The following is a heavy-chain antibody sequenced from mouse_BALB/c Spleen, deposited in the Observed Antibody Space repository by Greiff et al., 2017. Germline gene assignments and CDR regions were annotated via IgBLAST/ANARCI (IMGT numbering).Heavy chain of an antibody. V-gene: IGHV5-17*02. CDR1: GFTFSSFG. J-gene: IGHJ4*01. CDR2: ISSGSSTI. CDR3: ARDDYGYYAMDY. Sequence: EVQVVESGGGLVQPGGSRKLSCAASGFTFSSFGMHWVRQAPEKGLEWVAYISSGSSTIYYADTVKGRFTISRDNPKNTLFLQMTSLRSEDTAMYYCARDDYGYYAMDYWGQGTSVTVSS. D-gene: IGHD2-4*01.